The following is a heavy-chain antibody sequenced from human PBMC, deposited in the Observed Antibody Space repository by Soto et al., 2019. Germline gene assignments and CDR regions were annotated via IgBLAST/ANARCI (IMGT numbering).Heavy chain of an antibody. CDR3: VRGVRYSGSLEAFDI. V-gene: IGHV3-53*01. J-gene: IGHJ3*02. Sequence: EVQVVESGGGLIQPGGSLRLSCAASGFAVTNNNNYMTWVRQAPGKGLEWVSLIYIGESTYYADSVKGRFTISRDNSKNTLYLQMNSLRAEDTAVYYCVRGVRYSGSLEAFDIWGQGTMVTVSS. D-gene: IGHD4-4*01. CDR1: GFAVTNNNNY. CDR2: IYIGEST.